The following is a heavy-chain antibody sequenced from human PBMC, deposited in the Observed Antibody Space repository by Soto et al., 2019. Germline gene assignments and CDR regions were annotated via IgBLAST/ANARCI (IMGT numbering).Heavy chain of an antibody. CDR1: GLNFDYFA. Sequence: GGSLRLSCVGTGLNFDYFAMHWVRQAPGKGLEWVSGITWNSRVLAYADSVKGRFTISRDNARNSLYLQMDSLRDEDTALYYCARGRYDFWSPYYFDSWGQGTLVTVSS. CDR3: ARGRYDFWSPYYFDS. V-gene: IGHV3-9*01. D-gene: IGHD3-3*01. J-gene: IGHJ4*02. CDR2: ITWNSRVL.